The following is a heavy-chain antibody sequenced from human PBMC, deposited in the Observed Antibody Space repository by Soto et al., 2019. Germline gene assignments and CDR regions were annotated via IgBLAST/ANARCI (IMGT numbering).Heavy chain of an antibody. Sequence: EVQLVQSGAEVKKPGESLKISCKASGYSFTSYWIGWVRQISGKGLEWMGITYPEDSQTLYSPSFQGQVTISVDKSITTVYLQGSSLKASDTATYYCARRRYFDTLLDPWGQGTLVTVSS. J-gene: IGHJ5*02. D-gene: IGHD3-9*01. CDR2: TYPEDSQT. CDR1: GYSFTSYW. V-gene: IGHV5-51*03. CDR3: ARRRYFDTLLDP.